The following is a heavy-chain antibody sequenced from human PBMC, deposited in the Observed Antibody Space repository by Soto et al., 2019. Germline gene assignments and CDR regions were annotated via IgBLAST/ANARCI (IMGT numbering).Heavy chain of an antibody. V-gene: IGHV3-30*18. Sequence: GGSLRLSCAASGFTFSSYGMHWVRQAPGKGLEWVAVISYDGSNKYYADSVKGRFTISRNNSKNTLCLQMNSLRAEDTAVYYCAKGDDIVVVVAAPEYYYGMDVWGQGTTVTVSS. J-gene: IGHJ6*02. CDR2: ISYDGSNK. CDR3: AKGDDIVVVVAAPEYYYGMDV. CDR1: GFTFSSYG. D-gene: IGHD2-15*01.